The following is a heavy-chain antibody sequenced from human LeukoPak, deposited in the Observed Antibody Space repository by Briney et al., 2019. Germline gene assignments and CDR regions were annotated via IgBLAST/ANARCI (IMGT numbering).Heavy chain of an antibody. Sequence: GGPLRLSCAASGFTFSGSAMHWVRQASGKGLEWVGRIRSKANSYATAYAASVKGRFTISRDDSKNTAYLQMNSLKTEDTAVYYCTTTTDHDYWGQGTLVTVSS. J-gene: IGHJ4*02. CDR2: IRSKANSYAT. V-gene: IGHV3-73*01. CDR3: TTTTDHDY. CDR1: GFTFSGSA. D-gene: IGHD2/OR15-2a*01.